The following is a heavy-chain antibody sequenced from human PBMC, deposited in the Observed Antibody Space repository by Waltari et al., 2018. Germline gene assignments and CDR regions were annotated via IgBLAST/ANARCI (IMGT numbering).Heavy chain of an antibody. CDR2: IYHSGST. Sequence: QVQLQESGPGLVKPSETLSLTCAVSGYSISSGYYWGWIRQPPGKGLEWIGSIYHSGSTYYNPSLKSRVTISVDTSKNQFSRKLSSVTAADTAVYYCARIAARFFDYWGQGTLVTVSS. V-gene: IGHV4-38-2*01. CDR3: ARIAARFFDY. CDR1: GYSISSGYY. J-gene: IGHJ4*02. D-gene: IGHD6-6*01.